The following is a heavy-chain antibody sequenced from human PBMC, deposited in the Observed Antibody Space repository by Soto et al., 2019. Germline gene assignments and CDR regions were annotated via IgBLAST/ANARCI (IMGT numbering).Heavy chain of an antibody. D-gene: IGHD5-12*01. CDR3: AREKGGYDYFDY. Sequence: QVQLQESCPGLVKPSETLSLTCTVSGGSISSYYWSWIRQPPGKGLEWIGYIYYSGSTNYNPSLKSRVTISVDTSKNQFSLKLSSVTAADTAVYYCAREKGGYDYFDYWGQGTLVTVSS. CDR2: IYYSGST. CDR1: GGSISSYY. V-gene: IGHV4-59*01. J-gene: IGHJ4*02.